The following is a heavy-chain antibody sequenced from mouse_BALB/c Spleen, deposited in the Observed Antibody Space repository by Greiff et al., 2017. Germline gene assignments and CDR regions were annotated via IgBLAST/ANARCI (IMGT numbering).Heavy chain of an antibody. CDR2: IRNKANGYTT. V-gene: IGHV7-3*02. Sequence: EVQGVESGGGLVQPGGSLRLSCATSGFTFTDYYMSWVRQPPGKALEWLGFIRNKANGYTTEYSASVKGRFTISRDNSQSILYLQMNTLRAEDSATYYCARDIGNYGSRSYWYFDVWGAGTTVTVSS. D-gene: IGHD1-1*01. CDR3: ARDIGNYGSRSYWYFDV. J-gene: IGHJ1*01. CDR1: GFTFTDYY.